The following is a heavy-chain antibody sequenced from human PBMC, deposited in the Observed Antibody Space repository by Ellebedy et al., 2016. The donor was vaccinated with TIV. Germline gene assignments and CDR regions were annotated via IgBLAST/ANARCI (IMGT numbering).Heavy chain of an antibody. J-gene: IGHJ5*02. CDR1: GGTFSSYA. D-gene: IGHD6-13*01. Sequence: AASVKVSCKASGGTFSSYAISWARQAPGQGLEWMGGIIPIFGTANYAQKFQGRVTITADESTSTAYMELSSLRSEDTAVYYCASLAAAGTGWFDPWGQGTLVTVSS. CDR2: IIPIFGTA. CDR3: ASLAAAGTGWFDP. V-gene: IGHV1-69*13.